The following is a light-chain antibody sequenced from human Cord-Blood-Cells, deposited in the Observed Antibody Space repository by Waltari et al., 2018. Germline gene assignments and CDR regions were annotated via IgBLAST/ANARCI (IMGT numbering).Light chain of an antibody. CDR3: QHYNNWPT. Sequence: EIVMTQSPATLSVSTGERATLACRAGQSVSSNLAWYQQKPGQAPRLLIYGASTRATVIPARFSGSGSGTEFTLTISSLQSVDFAVYYCQHYNNWPTCGQGTKLEIK. CDR2: GAS. J-gene: IGKJ2*01. CDR1: QSVSSN. V-gene: IGKV3-15*01.